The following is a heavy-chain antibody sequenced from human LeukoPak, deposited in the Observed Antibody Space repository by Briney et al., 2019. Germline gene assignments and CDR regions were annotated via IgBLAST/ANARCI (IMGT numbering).Heavy chain of an antibody. CDR2: ISGSGGST. CDR1: GFTFTTYA. J-gene: IGHJ4*02. V-gene: IGHV3-23*01. CDR3: AKAGDCSSTSCLHALFDY. Sequence: GGSLRLSCAASGFTFTTYAMNWVRQAPGKGLEWVSAISGSGGSTYFADSVKGRFTISRDNSKNTLHLQMNSLRAEDTAVYYCAKAGDCSSTSCLHALFDYWGQGTLVTVSS. D-gene: IGHD2-2*01.